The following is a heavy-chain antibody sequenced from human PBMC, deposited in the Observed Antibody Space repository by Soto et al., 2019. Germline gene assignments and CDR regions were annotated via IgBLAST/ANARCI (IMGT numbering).Heavy chain of an antibody. CDR3: ARACYYGWGFLL. CDR1: GFTFNSYS. CDR2: ISSSSSTI. Sequence: EVQLVESGGGLVQPGGSLRLSCAASGFTFNSYSMNWVRQAPGKGLEWVSYISSSSSTIYYADSVKGRFTISRDNAKNQLYHQMNTLRDEDTAVYYWARACYYGWGFLLWGQGPLVPVSP. V-gene: IGHV3-48*02. D-gene: IGHD3-10*01. J-gene: IGHJ4*02.